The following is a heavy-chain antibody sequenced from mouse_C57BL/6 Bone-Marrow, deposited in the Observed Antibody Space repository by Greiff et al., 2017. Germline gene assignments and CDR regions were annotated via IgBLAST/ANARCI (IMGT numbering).Heavy chain of an antibody. Sequence: QVQLQQPGAELVKPGASVKLSCKASGYTFTSYWMHWVKQRPGQGLEWIGMIHPNSGSTNYNEKFKSKATLTVDKSSITAYMQLSSLTSEDSAVYYCAREILRSFDYWGQGTTLTVSS. J-gene: IGHJ2*01. V-gene: IGHV1-64*01. CDR2: IHPNSGST. CDR3: AREILRSFDY. D-gene: IGHD1-1*01. CDR1: GYTFTSYW.